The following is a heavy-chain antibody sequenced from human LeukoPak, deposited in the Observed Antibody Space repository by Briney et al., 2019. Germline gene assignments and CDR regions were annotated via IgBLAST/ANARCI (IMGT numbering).Heavy chain of an antibody. Sequence: ASVKVSCTASGYTFTSYGISWVRQAPGQGLEWMGWISAYNGNTNYAQKLQGRVTMTTDTSTSTAYMELRSLRSDDTAVYYCARDLRYCGGDCSHYYYYGMDVWGQGTTVTVSS. CDR2: ISAYNGNT. J-gene: IGHJ6*02. CDR3: ARDLRYCGGDCSHYYYYGMDV. D-gene: IGHD2-21*02. V-gene: IGHV1-18*01. CDR1: GYTFTSYG.